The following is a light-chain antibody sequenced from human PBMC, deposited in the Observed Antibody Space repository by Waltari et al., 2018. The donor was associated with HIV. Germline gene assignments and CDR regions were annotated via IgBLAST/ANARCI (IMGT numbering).Light chain of an antibody. J-gene: IGLJ2*01. CDR2: EVT. V-gene: IGLV2-8*01. Sequence: ISCTGTSSDVGGYNFVSWYQQHPGKAPKLMIFEVTKRPSGVPARFSGSKSGNTASLTVSGLQADDEADYYCSSYAGSNNLVFGGGTKLTVL. CDR3: SSYAGSNNLV. CDR1: SSDVGGYNF.